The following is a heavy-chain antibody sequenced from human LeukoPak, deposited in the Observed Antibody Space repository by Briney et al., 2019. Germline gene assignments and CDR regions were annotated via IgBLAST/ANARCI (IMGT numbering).Heavy chain of an antibody. Sequence: GGSLRLSCAASGFTFSSYGMHWVRQAPGKGLEWVAVIWYDGSNKYYADSVKGRFTISRDNSKNTLYLQMNSLRAEDTAVYYCAREFVDYYDSSGYYYSHRAFDYWGQGTLVTVSS. V-gene: IGHV3-33*01. J-gene: IGHJ4*02. CDR2: IWYDGSNK. CDR3: AREFVDYYDSSGYYYSHRAFDY. D-gene: IGHD3-22*01. CDR1: GFTFSSYG.